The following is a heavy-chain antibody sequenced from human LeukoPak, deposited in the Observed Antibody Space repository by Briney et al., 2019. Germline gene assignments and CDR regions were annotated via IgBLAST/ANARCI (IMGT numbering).Heavy chain of an antibody. Sequence: PSETLSLTCTVSGGSISSYYWSLIRQPPGKGLEWIGYIYYSGSTNYNPSLKSRVTISVDTSKNQFSLKLSSVTAADTAVYYCARPRGVYYYYGMDVWGQGTTVTVSS. J-gene: IGHJ6*02. CDR3: ARPRGVYYYYGMDV. D-gene: IGHD3-10*01. CDR1: GGSISSYY. CDR2: IYYSGST. V-gene: IGHV4-59*08.